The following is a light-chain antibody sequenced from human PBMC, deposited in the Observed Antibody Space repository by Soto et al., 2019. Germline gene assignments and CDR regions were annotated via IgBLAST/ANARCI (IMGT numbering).Light chain of an antibody. CDR1: QVISNY. J-gene: IGKJ2*01. CDR3: QQYENLPYT. CDR2: DIS. Sequence: DIPMTQSASSLSASVGDRVTITCQASQVISNYLNWYQQKPGKAPKLLIYDISTWEIGVPSRFSGSGSGTDFTFTITSLQPEDIATYYCQQYENLPYTFGQGTKLEI. V-gene: IGKV1-33*01.